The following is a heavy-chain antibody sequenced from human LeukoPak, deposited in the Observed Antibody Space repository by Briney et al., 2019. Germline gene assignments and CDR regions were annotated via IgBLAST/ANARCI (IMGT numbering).Heavy chain of an antibody. J-gene: IGHJ4*02. D-gene: IGHD6-6*01. V-gene: IGHV5-51*01. Sequence: GESLKISCKGSGYRFTSYWIGWVRQMPGKGLEWMGIIYPGDSDTRYSPSFQGQITISVDKSISTAYVQWSSLKASDTAMYYCARLYLAARLATYYFDYWGQGTLVTVSS. CDR2: IYPGDSDT. CDR3: ARLYLAARLATYYFDY. CDR1: GYRFTSYW.